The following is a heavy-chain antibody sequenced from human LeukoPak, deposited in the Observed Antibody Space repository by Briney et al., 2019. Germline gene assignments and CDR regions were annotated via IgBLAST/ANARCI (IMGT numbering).Heavy chain of an antibody. CDR3: ARAGDMVAPVDY. J-gene: IGHJ4*02. V-gene: IGHV4-59*11. CDR1: GGSISSHY. CDR2: IYYSGST. D-gene: IGHD5-12*01. Sequence: SETLSLTCTVSGGSISSHYWSRIRQPPGKGLEWIGYIYYSGSTNYNPSLKSRVTISVDASKNQFSLKLSSVTAADTAVYYCARAGDMVAPVDYWGQGTLVTVSS.